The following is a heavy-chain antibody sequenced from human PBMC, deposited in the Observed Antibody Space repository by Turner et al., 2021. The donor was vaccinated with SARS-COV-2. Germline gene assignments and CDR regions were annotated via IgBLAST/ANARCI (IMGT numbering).Heavy chain of an antibody. CDR2: FYKIGSI. Sequence: QVQLQESGPGLVKPSETLSLTCTVSSGSISSKSWSWIRQSPGRGLEWIGYFYKIGSIDYNPTLRSRVTISVDTSKNQLSLNLISVTAADTAVYYCARHQGSASGYDHGMNVWGQGTAVIVSS. V-gene: IGHV4-59*08. CDR3: ARHQGSASGYDHGMNV. CDR1: SGSISSKS. J-gene: IGHJ6*02. D-gene: IGHD1-26*01.